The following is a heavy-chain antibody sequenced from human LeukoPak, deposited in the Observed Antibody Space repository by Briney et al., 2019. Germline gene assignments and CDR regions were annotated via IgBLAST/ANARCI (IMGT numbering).Heavy chain of an antibody. J-gene: IGHJ4*02. CDR3: ARPHYDFWSGYYYFDY. Sequence: GESLKISCKGSGYSFTSYWIGWVRQMPGKGLEWMGIIYPGDSDTRYSPSFQGQVTISADKSISTAYLQWSSLKASDTAMYYCARPHYDFWSGYYYFDYWGQGTLVTVSS. D-gene: IGHD3-3*01. CDR2: IYPGDSDT. V-gene: IGHV5-51*01. CDR1: GYSFTSYW.